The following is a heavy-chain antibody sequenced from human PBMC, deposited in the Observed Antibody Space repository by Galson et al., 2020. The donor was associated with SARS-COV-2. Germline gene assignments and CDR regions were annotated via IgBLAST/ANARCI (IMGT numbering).Heavy chain of an antibody. CDR2: IQYSKIT. D-gene: IGHD3-3*01. CDR1: GGSISSYY. V-gene: IGHV4-59*01. Sequence: SETLSLTCTVSGGSISSYYWSWIRQPPGKGLEWIGYIQYSKITNYNPSLKSRVTISGDTSKNQFSLKLSSVTAADTAVYYCARQRDDFWSGFYYYWGQGILVTVSS. J-gene: IGHJ4*02. CDR3: ARQRDDFWSGFYYY.